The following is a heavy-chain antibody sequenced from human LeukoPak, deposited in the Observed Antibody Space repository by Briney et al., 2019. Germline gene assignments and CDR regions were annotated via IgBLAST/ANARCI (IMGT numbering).Heavy chain of an antibody. Sequence: PGGSLRLSCAASGFTFSSYAMSWVRQAPGKGLEWVSAISGSGGSTYYAASVKGRFAISRDNSKSTLYLQMNSLRAEDTAVYYCAKSRGLSSPFDYWGQGSLVSVSS. CDR3: AKSRGLSSPFDY. D-gene: IGHD2-15*01. CDR2: ISGSGGST. V-gene: IGHV3-23*01. CDR1: GFTFSSYA. J-gene: IGHJ4*02.